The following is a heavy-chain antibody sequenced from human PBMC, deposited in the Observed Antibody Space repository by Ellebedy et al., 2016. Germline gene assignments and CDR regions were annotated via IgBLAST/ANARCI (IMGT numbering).Heavy chain of an antibody. CDR1: GFAFSNYF. V-gene: IGHV3-23*01. CDR2: ISGDGDKS. CDR3: RQGHYFDL. Sequence: GGSLRLSXATSGFAFSNYFMTWIRQAPGKGLEWVATISGDGDKSFFADSVKGRFTISRDNSKYTLYLQMNNLRVEDTALYYCRQGHYFDLWGQGALVTVSS. J-gene: IGHJ4*02.